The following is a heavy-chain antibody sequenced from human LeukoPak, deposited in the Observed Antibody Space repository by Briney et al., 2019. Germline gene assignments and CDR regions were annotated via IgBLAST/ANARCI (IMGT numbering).Heavy chain of an antibody. V-gene: IGHV3-21*01. Sequence: GGSLRLSCAASGFTFSSYSMNWVRQAPGKGLEWVSFISSSSSYIYYADSVKGRFTISRDNAKNSLYLQMNSLRAEDTAVYYCARGWQLVRYYFDYWGQGTLVTVSS. CDR1: GFTFSSYS. CDR3: ARGWQLVRYYFDY. D-gene: IGHD6-6*01. J-gene: IGHJ4*02. CDR2: ISSSSSYI.